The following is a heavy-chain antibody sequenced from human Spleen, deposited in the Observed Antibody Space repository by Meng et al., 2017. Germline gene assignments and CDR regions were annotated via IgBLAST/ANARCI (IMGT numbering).Heavy chain of an antibody. CDR3: ARGRGYNY. V-gene: IGHV4-34*01. CDR2: INHSGST. Sequence: QVQLQQWGAGLLKPSETLSLTCAVYGGSFSGYYWSWIRQPPGKDLEWIGEINHSGSTHYNPSLTSRVSISVDTSKNQFSLKLTSVTAADTAMYYCARGRGYNYWGQGTLVTVSS. CDR1: GGSFSGYY. J-gene: IGHJ4*02. D-gene: IGHD3-16*02.